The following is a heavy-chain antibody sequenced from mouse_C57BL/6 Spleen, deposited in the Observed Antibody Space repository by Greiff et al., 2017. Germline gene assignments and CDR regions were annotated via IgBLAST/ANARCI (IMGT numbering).Heavy chain of an antibody. D-gene: IGHD2-2*01. V-gene: IGHV7-3*01. CDR3: ARYGYYWYFGV. CDR1: GFTFTDYY. CDR2: IRNKANGYTT. Sequence: EVQGVESGGGLVQPGGSLSLSCAASGFTFTDYYMSWVRQPPGKALEWLGFIRNKANGYTTEYSASVKGRFTISRDNSQSILYLQMNALRAEDSATYYCARYGYYWYFGVWGTGTTVTVSS. J-gene: IGHJ1*03.